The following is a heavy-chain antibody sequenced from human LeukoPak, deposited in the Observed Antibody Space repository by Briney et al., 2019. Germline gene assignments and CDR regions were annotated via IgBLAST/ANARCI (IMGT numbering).Heavy chain of an antibody. J-gene: IGHJ5*01. CDR2: IASDGSNN. D-gene: IGHD6-6*01. CDR1: GLSFSSYA. Sequence: PGGSLRLSCATPGLSFSSYAMKRVRRAPGKGLERGSVIASDGSNNFYADTGQGRFTVSRDNCRSTLYLQLNGLRVEDTTVYYCARDNDPDYSSSPGWFDSWGQGTLVTVSS. V-gene: IGHV3-30-3*01. CDR3: ARDNDPDYSSSPGWFDS.